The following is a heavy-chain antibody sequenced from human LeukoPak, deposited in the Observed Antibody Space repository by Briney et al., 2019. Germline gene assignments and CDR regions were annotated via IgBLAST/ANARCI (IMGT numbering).Heavy chain of an antibody. CDR2: IYNSGST. J-gene: IGHJ4*02. V-gene: IGHV4-39*01. CDR1: GDTISSSNNH. CDR3: ASRAYGGSSRLGY. D-gene: IGHD4-23*01. Sequence: SETLSLTCTVSGDTISSSNNHWGRIRQPPGKGLEWIGSIYNSGSTFYNPSLKSRVTISVDTSKNQFSLKLTHVTAADTALYHCASRAYGGSSRLGYWGQGTLVTVSS.